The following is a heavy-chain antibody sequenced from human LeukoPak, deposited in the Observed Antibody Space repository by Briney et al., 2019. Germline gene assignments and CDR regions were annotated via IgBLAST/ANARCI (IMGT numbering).Heavy chain of an antibody. CDR1: GYTFTSYG. D-gene: IGHD2-2*02. CDR3: ARDSIVVVPAAIVPYFDY. CDR2: VSAYNGNT. J-gene: IGHJ4*02. Sequence: GASVKVSCKASGYTFTSYGISWVRQAPGQGLEWMGWVSAYNGNTNYAQKLQGRVTMTTDTSTSTAYMELRSLRSDDTAVYHCARDSIVVVPAAIVPYFDYWGQGTLVTVSS. V-gene: IGHV1-18*01.